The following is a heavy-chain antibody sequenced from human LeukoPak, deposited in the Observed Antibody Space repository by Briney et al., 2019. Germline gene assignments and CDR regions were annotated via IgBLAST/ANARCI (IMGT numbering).Heavy chain of an antibody. CDR3: ARGRFSYDSTGYSSFYY. CDR2: INQDGSEK. D-gene: IGHD3-22*01. CDR1: GFIFSSYW. J-gene: IGHJ4*02. Sequence: GSLRLSCAASGFIFSSYWMSWVRQAPGKGLEWVANINQDGSEKYYVDSVKGRFTISRDNAKNSLYLQMNSLRAEDTAVYYCARGRFSYDSTGYSSFYYWGQGTLVTVSS. V-gene: IGHV3-7*01.